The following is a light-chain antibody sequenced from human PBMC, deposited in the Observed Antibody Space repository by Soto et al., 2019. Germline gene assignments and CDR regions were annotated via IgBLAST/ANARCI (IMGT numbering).Light chain of an antibody. Sequence: IVMTQSPDTGSVSRLGGGRVGFRASQSITEKVVWYQQKSGQAPRLLIYGAFTRAAGVPARFSSSGSGTEFPLTISSLQSEDSAVYFCQQYSNWPKTFGQGTKVDI. CDR2: GAF. CDR3: QQYSNWPKT. J-gene: IGKJ1*01. CDR1: QSITEK. V-gene: IGKV3-15*01.